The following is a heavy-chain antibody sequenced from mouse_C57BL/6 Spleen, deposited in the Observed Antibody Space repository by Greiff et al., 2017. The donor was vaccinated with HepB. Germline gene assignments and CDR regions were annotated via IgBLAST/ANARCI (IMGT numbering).Heavy chain of an antibody. CDR1: GYSITSDY. Sequence: VQLQESGPGLAKPSQTLSLTCSVTGYSITSDYWNWIRKFPGNKLEYMGYISYSGSTYYNPSLKSRISITRDTSKNQYYLQLNSVTTVDTATYYCARSPIYYYGSSYGYFDVWGTGTTVTVSS. CDR2: ISYSGST. V-gene: IGHV3-8*01. J-gene: IGHJ1*03. CDR3: ARSPIYYYGSSYGYFDV. D-gene: IGHD1-1*01.